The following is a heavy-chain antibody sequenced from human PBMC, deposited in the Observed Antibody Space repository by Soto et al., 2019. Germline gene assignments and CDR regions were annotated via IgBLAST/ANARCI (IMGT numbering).Heavy chain of an antibody. CDR1: GGTFSSYA. V-gene: IGHV1-69*06. Sequence: GASVKVSCKASGGTFSSYAISWVRQAPGQGLEWMGGIIPIFGTANYAQKFQGRVTITADKSTSTAYMELSSLRSEDTAAYYCAREGHSYGSYFDYLGQGTLVTVSS. D-gene: IGHD5-18*01. CDR2: IIPIFGTA. CDR3: AREGHSYGSYFDY. J-gene: IGHJ4*02.